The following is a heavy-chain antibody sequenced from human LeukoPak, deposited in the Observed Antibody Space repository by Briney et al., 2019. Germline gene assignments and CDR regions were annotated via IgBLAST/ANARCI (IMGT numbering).Heavy chain of an antibody. J-gene: IGHJ4*02. CDR1: GGSISSYY. D-gene: IGHD3/OR15-3a*01. Sequence: SETLSLTCTVSGGSISSYYWNWIRQPAGKGLEWIGRVYTSGSTNYNPSLKSRVTMSIDTSKNQSSLNLSSVTAADTAVYYCARGQGGGLFEYWGQGTLVTVSS. V-gene: IGHV4-4*07. CDR2: VYTSGST. CDR3: ARGQGGGLFEY.